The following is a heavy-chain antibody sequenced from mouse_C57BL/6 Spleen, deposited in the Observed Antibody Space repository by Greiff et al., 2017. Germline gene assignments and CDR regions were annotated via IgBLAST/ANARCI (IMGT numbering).Heavy chain of an antibody. CDR3: ARWVEGGYFDY. J-gene: IGHJ2*01. D-gene: IGHD1-1*02. Sequence: QVQLKQSGAELARPGASVKLSCKASGYTFTSYGISWVKQRTGQGLEWIGEIYPRSGNTYYNEKFKGKATLTADKSSSTAYMELRSLTSEDSAVYFCARWVEGGYFDYWGQGTTLTVSS. CDR1: GYTFTSYG. V-gene: IGHV1-81*01. CDR2: IYPRSGNT.